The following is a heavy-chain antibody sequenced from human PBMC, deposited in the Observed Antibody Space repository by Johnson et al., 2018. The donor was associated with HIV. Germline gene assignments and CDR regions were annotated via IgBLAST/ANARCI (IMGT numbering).Heavy chain of an antibody. V-gene: IGHV3-66*01. Sequence: VQLVESGGGLVQPGGSLRLSCAASGFTVSSNYMSWVRQAPGKGLEWVSVIYSGGSTYYADSVQGRFTISRDNSKNTLYLQMNSLRAEDTAVYYCARDSYDYVWGSYRHDAFDIWGQGTMVTVSS. CDR3: ARDSYDYVWGSYRHDAFDI. J-gene: IGHJ3*02. CDR2: IYSGGST. D-gene: IGHD3-16*02. CDR1: GFTVSSNY.